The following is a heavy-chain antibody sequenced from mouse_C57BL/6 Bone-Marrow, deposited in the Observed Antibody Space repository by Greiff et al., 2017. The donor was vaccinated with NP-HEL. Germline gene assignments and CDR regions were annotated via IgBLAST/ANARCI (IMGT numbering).Heavy chain of an antibody. V-gene: IGHV1-53*01. J-gene: IGHJ4*01. CDR2: INPSNGGT. Sequence: QVQLQQPGTELVKPGASVKLSCKASGYTFTSYWMHWVKQRPGQGLEWIGYINPSNGGTNYNEKFKSKATLTVDKSSSTAYMQLSSLTSEDSAVYYCARAPFYYSYAMDYWGQGTSVTVSS. CDR3: ARAPFYYSYAMDY. CDR1: GYTFTSYW. D-gene: IGHD1-1*01.